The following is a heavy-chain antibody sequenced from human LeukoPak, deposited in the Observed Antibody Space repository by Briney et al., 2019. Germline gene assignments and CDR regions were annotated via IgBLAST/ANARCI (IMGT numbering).Heavy chain of an antibody. CDR2: ISGSGGST. CDR3: AKFNYAPPYFDY. CDR1: GFTFSDYY. V-gene: IGHV3-23*01. Sequence: GGSLRLSCAASGFTFSDYYMSWIRQAPGKGLEWVSAISGSGGSTYYADSVKGRFTISRDNSKNTLYLQMNSLRAEDTAVYYCAKFNYAPPYFDYWGQGTLVTVSS. D-gene: IGHD2-2*01. J-gene: IGHJ4*02.